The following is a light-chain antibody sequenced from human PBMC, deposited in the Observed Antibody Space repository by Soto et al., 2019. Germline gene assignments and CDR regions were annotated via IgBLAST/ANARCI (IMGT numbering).Light chain of an antibody. J-gene: IGLJ2*01. CDR3: QVWDSVSYVV. CDR2: GDS. CDR1: SIGGKS. Sequence: SYELTQPPSVSVAPGQTARIACGGISIGGKSVHWYQQKPGQAPVLVVYGDSDRPSGIPERFSGSNSENTATLTISRVEAGDEADYYCQVWDSVSYVVFGGGTKVTVL. V-gene: IGLV3-21*02.